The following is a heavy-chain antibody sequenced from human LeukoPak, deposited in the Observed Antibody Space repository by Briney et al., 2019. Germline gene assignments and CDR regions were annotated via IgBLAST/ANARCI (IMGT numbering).Heavy chain of an antibody. CDR1: GFTFSSYS. D-gene: IGHD5-24*01. V-gene: IGHV3-21*01. J-gene: IGHJ4*02. Sequence: PGGSLRLSCAASGFTFSSYSMNWVRQAPGKGPEWVSSISSSSGYIYYADSVKGRFTISRDNAKNSLYLQMNSLRAEDTAVYYCARDIRWLQSRPFDYWGQGTLVTVSS. CDR3: ARDIRWLQSRPFDY. CDR2: ISSSSGYI.